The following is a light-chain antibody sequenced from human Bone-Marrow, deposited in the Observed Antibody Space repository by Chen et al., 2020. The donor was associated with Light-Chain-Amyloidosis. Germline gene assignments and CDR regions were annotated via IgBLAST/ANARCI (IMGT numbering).Light chain of an antibody. CDR1: DLPTKY. Sequence: SYELTQPPSVSVSPGQTPRITCSGDDLPTKYAYWYQEKPGQAPVLVIHRDTERPSGISERVSGSSSGTTATLTISGVQAEDEADYHCQSADSSGTYEVIFGGGTKLTVL. CDR2: RDT. J-gene: IGLJ2*01. CDR3: QSADSSGTYEVI. V-gene: IGLV3-25*03.